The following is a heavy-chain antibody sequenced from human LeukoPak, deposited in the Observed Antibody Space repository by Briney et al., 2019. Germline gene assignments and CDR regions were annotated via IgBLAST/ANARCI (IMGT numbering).Heavy chain of an antibody. Sequence: GGSLRLSCAASGFTFSSYAMHWVRQAPGKGLEWVAVISYDGNNKYYADSVKGRFTISRDNSKNTLYLQMNSLRAEDTAVYYCARDGSPYDILTGYLTPRDWFDPWGQGTLVTVSS. D-gene: IGHD3-9*01. CDR3: ARDGSPYDILTGYLTPRDWFDP. J-gene: IGHJ5*02. V-gene: IGHV3-30-3*01. CDR2: ISYDGNNK. CDR1: GFTFSSYA.